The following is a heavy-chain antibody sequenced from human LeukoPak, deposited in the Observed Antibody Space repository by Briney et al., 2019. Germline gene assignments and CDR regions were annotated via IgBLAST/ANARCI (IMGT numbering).Heavy chain of an antibody. CDR3: ARVSWFGELTPYFDY. D-gene: IGHD3-10*01. J-gene: IGHJ4*02. Sequence: ESSQTLSLTCAVSGGSISSGDYSWSWIRQPPGKGLEWIGYIYHSGNTYYNPSLKSRVTISVDRSKNQFSLKLSSVTAADTAVYYCARVSWFGELTPYFDYWGQGTLGHRLL. CDR1: GGSISSGDYS. CDR2: IYHSGNT. V-gene: IGHV4-30-2*01.